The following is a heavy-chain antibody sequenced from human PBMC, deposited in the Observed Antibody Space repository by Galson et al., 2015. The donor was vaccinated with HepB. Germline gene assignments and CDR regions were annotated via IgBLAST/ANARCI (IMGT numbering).Heavy chain of an antibody. CDR1: GYTFTSYA. D-gene: IGHD5-18*01. CDR3: ATRDPDTAMVTKTRYYYGMDV. J-gene: IGHJ6*02. V-gene: IGHV7-4-1*02. Sequence: SVKVSCKASGYTFTSYAMNWVRQAPGQGLEWMGWINTNTGNPAYAQGFTGRFVFSLDTSVSTAYLQISSLKAEDTAVYYCATRDPDTAMVTKTRYYYGMDVWGQGTTVTVSS. CDR2: INTNTGNP.